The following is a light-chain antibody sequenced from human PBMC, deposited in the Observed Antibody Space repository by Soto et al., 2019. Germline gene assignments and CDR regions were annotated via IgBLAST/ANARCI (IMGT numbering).Light chain of an antibody. CDR2: DDS. CDR1: NIKSKS. V-gene: IGLV3-21*02. CDR3: QVWDTGNDHVV. J-gene: IGLJ2*01. Sequence: SYELTQPPSVSVAPGQTARITCGGNNIKSKSVHWHQQRPGQAPVLVVHDDSDRPSGIPERFSGSNSENTATLIITRVEAVDEADYYCQVWDTGNDHVVFGGGTKLTVL.